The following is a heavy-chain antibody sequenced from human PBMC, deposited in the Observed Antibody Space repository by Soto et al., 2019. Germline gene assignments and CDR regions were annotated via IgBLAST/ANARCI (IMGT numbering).Heavy chain of an antibody. CDR2: IYYSGST. D-gene: IGHD4-4*01. V-gene: IGHV4-39*01. Sequence: SETLSLTSTVSGGSISSSSYYWGWIRQPPGKGLEWIGSIYYSGSTYYNPSLKSRVTISVDTSKNQFSLKLSSVTAADTAVYSCATNYAYYYYYGIDVWGQGTTVTLSS. CDR1: GGSISSSSYY. CDR3: ATNYAYYYYYGIDV. J-gene: IGHJ6*02.